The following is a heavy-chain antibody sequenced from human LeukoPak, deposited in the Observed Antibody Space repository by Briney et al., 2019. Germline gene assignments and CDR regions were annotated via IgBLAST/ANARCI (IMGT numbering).Heavy chain of an antibody. V-gene: IGHV1-46*01. J-gene: IGHJ3*02. CDR2: INPSGGST. CDR1: GYTFTSYY. Sequence: ASVKVSCKASGYTFTSYYMHWVRQAPGQGLEWMGIINPSGGSTSYAQKFQGRVTMTRDMSTSTVYMELSSLRSEDTAVYYCARDLRRKYYYDSSGNYGAFDIWGQGTMVTVSS. CDR3: ARDLRRKYYYDSSGNYGAFDI. D-gene: IGHD3-22*01.